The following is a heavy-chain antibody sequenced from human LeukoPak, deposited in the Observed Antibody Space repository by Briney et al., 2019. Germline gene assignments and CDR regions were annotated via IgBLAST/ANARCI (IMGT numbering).Heavy chain of an antibody. CDR3: ARAGAIAVAGPSFDY. CDR1: GGSFSGYY. J-gene: IGHJ4*02. V-gene: IGHV4-34*01. D-gene: IGHD6-19*01. CDR2: INHSGST. Sequence: SETLSLTCAVYGGSFSGYYWSWIRQPPGKGLEWIGEINHSGSTNYNPSLKSRVTISVDTSKNQFSLKLSSVTAADTAVYYCARAGAIAVAGPSFDYWGQGTLVTVSS.